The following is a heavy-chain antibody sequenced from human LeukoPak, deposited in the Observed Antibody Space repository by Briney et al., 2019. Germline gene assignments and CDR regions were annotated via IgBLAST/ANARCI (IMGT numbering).Heavy chain of an antibody. J-gene: IGHJ5*02. D-gene: IGHD2-2*01. Sequence: GGSLRLSCAASGFTFSSYWMHWVRQAPGKGLVWVSRINSDGSSTSYADSVKGRFTISRDNAKNTLYLQMNSLRAEDTAVYYRARALRASYNWFDPWGQGTLVTVSS. V-gene: IGHV3-74*01. CDR1: GFTFSSYW. CDR2: INSDGSST. CDR3: ARALRASYNWFDP.